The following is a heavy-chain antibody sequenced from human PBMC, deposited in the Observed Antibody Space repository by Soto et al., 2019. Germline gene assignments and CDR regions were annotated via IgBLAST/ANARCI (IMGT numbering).Heavy chain of an antibody. CDR3: ARAGDFWSGYYNYYMDV. Sequence: TLSLTCAISGDSVSSNSAAWNWIRLSPSRGLEWLAWTYYRSRWYNDYAVSVKSRITINPDTSKNQFSLQLNSVTPEDTAVYYCARAGDFWSGYYNYYMDVWGKGTTVTVSS. V-gene: IGHV6-1*01. J-gene: IGHJ6*03. CDR2: TYYRSRWYN. D-gene: IGHD3-3*01. CDR1: GDSVSSNSAA.